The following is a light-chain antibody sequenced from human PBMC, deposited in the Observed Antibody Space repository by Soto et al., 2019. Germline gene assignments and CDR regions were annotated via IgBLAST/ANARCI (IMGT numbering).Light chain of an antibody. V-gene: IGKV3-20*01. CDR2: GAS. Sequence: IVLTQPPGTLSLSPGARATLSCRASQSVSSSYLAWYQQKPGQAPRLLIYGASSRATGIPDRFSGSGSGTDFTLTISRLEPEDCAVYYCQQYGSSSITFGQGTRLEIK. CDR3: QQYGSSSIT. CDR1: QSVSSSY. J-gene: IGKJ5*01.